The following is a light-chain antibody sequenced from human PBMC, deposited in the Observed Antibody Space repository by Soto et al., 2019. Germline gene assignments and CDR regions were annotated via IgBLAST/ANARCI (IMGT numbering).Light chain of an antibody. CDR3: QQYDNLIT. J-gene: IGKJ5*01. CDR2: DAS. CDR1: QDISNY. Sequence: DIQMTQSPSSLSASVGDRVTITCQASQDISNYLNWYQQKPGKAPKLLIYDASNLETGIQSRFSGSGSGTDFTFTISSLQTEDIATYYCQQYDNLITFGQGTRLEIK. V-gene: IGKV1-33*01.